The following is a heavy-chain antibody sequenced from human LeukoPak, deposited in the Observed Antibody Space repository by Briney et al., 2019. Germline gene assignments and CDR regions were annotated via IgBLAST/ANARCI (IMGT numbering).Heavy chain of an antibody. Sequence: ATVKVSCKASGYTFTGYYMHWVRQAPGQGLEWMGWINPNSGGTNYAQKFQGRVTMTRDTSISTAYMELSRLRSDDTAVYYCARAGSYPTSDSFDIWGQVTMVTVSS. D-gene: IGHD1-26*01. V-gene: IGHV1-2*02. J-gene: IGHJ3*02. CDR1: GYTFTGYY. CDR3: ARAGSYPTSDSFDI. CDR2: INPNSGGT.